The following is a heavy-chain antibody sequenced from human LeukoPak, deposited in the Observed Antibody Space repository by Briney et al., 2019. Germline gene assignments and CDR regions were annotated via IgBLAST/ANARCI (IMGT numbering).Heavy chain of an antibody. CDR3: AKAITIFGVVIAGGFDY. J-gene: IGHJ4*02. CDR2: ISWNSGSI. D-gene: IGHD3-3*01. Sequence: GRSLRLSCAASGFTFDDYAMHWVRQAPGKGLEWVSGISWNSGSIGYADSVKGRFTISRDNAKNSLYLQMNSLRAEDTALYYCAKAITIFGVVIAGGFDYWGQGTLFTASS. V-gene: IGHV3-9*01. CDR1: GFTFDDYA.